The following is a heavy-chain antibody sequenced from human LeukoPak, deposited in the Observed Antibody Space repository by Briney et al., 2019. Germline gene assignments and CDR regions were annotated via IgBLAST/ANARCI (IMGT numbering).Heavy chain of an antibody. D-gene: IGHD5-12*01. CDR3: ARVLSGYDQGYYFDC. V-gene: IGHV4-34*09. CDR1: GGSFSGYY. J-gene: IGHJ4*02. CDR2: INHSGST. Sequence: KASETLSLTCAVYGGSFSGYYWSWIRQFPGKGLEWIGEINHSGSTNYNPSLKSRVTISVDTSKNQFSLKLSSVTAADTAVYYCARVLSGYDQGYYFDCWGQGTLVTVSS.